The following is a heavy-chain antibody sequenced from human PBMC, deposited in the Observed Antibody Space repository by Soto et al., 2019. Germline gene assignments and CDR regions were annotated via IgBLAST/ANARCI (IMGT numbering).Heavy chain of an antibody. J-gene: IGHJ6*02. CDR1: GGTFSSYA. V-gene: IGHV1-69*13. D-gene: IGHD3-3*01. CDR2: IIPIFGTA. CDR3: ATDYYDFWSGYYSGTNHSHNYGMDV. Sequence: SVKVSCKASGGTFSSYAISWERQAPGQGLEWMGGIIPIFGTANYAQKFQGRGTITADESTSTAYMELSSLRSEDTAVYSSATDYYDFWSGYYSGTNHSHNYGMDVWG.